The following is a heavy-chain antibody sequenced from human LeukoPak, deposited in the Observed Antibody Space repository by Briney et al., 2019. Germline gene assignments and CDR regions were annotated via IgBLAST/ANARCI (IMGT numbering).Heavy chain of an antibody. CDR1: GFTFSSFW. Sequence: GGSLRLSCAASGFTFSSFWMHWVRQAPGKGLVWVTRISADGSYTLYADSVKGRFTISRDNAKNTVYLQMNSLRAEDTAVYYCARRSGSAYGMDVWGQGTTVTVSS. D-gene: IGHD6-19*01. V-gene: IGHV3-74*01. J-gene: IGHJ6*02. CDR3: ARRSGSAYGMDV. CDR2: ISADGSYT.